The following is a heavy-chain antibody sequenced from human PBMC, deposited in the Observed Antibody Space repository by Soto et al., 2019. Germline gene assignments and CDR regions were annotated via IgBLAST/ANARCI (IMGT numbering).Heavy chain of an antibody. J-gene: IGHJ6*02. Sequence: QVQLVQSGAEVKKPGSSVKVSCKASGGTFSSYAISWVRQAPGQGLEWMGGIIPIFGTANYAQKFRGRVTITADESTSTAYMELSSLRSEDTAVYYCARDLGEGVYDFWSGGGMDVWGQGTTVTVSS. CDR3: ARDLGEGVYDFWSGGGMDV. D-gene: IGHD3-3*01. CDR2: IIPIFGTA. CDR1: GGTFSSYA. V-gene: IGHV1-69*01.